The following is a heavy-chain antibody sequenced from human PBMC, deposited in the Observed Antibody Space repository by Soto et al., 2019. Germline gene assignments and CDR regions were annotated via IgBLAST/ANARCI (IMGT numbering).Heavy chain of an antibody. J-gene: IGHJ3*02. Sequence: SETLSLTCTVSGRSISSYYWSWLRQPPGKGLEWIGYIYYSGSTNYNPCLKSRVTISVDTSKNQFSLKLSSVTAADTAVYYCARDRVRADYSDAFDIWGQGTMVTVS. CDR1: GRSISSYY. CDR3: ARDRVRADYSDAFDI. D-gene: IGHD4-4*01. V-gene: IGHV4-59*01. CDR2: IYYSGST.